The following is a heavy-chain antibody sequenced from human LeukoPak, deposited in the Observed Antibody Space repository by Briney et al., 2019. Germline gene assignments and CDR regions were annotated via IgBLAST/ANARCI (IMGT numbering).Heavy chain of an antibody. CDR1: GFTVSSNY. V-gene: IGHV3-53*01. CDR2: IYSGGST. D-gene: IGHD5-18*01. J-gene: IGHJ4*02. CDR3: AREQPDTAMVGGYNY. Sequence: PGGSLRLSCAASGFTVSSNYMSWVRQAPGKGLEWVSVIYSGGSTYYADSVKGRFTISRDNSKNTLYLQMNSLRAEDTAVYYCAREQPDTAMVGGYNYWGQGTLVTVSS.